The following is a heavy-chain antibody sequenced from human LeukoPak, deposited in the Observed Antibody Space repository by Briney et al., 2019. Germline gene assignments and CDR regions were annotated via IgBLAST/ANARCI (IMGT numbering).Heavy chain of an antibody. V-gene: IGHV1-18*04. CDR3: ARDVATVTTLGWFDP. CDR2: ISAYNGNT. Sequence: ASVKVSCKASGYTFTSYGISWARQAPGQGLEWMGWISAYNGNTNYARKFQGRVTLTTDTSTSTAYMELRSLRSDDTAVYYCARDVATVTTLGWFDPWGQGTLVTVSS. D-gene: IGHD4-17*01. CDR1: GYTFTSYG. J-gene: IGHJ5*02.